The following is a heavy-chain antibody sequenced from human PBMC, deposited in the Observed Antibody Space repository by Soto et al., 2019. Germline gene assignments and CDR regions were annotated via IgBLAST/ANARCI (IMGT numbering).Heavy chain of an antibody. Sequence: SATLSLTCTVSGGSVSSGSYYWSWIRQPPGKGLEWIGYIYYSGSTNYNPSLKSRVTISVDTSKNQFSLKLSSVTAADTAVYYCARDRLGYSYGDYYYYGMDVWGQGTTVT. J-gene: IGHJ6*02. CDR2: IYYSGST. CDR1: GGSVSSGSYY. D-gene: IGHD5-18*01. V-gene: IGHV4-61*01. CDR3: ARDRLGYSYGDYYYYGMDV.